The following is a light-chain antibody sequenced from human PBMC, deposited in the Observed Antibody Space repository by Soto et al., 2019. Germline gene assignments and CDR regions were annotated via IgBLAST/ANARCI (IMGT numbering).Light chain of an antibody. CDR3: QQSHSSPRT. CDR2: GAS. Sequence: EIVLTQSPGTLSLSPGERATLSCRASQSVSSSFIAWYQHKPGQAPRLLIYGASSRATGIPDRFSGSGSGTDFTLTISRLEPEDFAVYFCQQSHSSPRTFGQGTTVE. V-gene: IGKV3-20*01. J-gene: IGKJ1*01. CDR1: QSVSSSF.